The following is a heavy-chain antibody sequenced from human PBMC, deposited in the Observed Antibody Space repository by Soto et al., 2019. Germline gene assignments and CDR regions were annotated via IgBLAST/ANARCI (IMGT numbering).Heavy chain of an antibody. CDR3: ARAGSEWLLPTHFDY. J-gene: IGHJ4*02. CDR1: GYTFTSYA. D-gene: IGHD3-3*01. V-gene: IGHV1-3*01. CDR2: INAGNGNT. Sequence: ASVKVSCKASGYTFTSYAMHWVRQAPGQRLEWMGWINAGNGNTKYSQKFQGRVTITRDTSASTAYMELSSLRSEDTAVYYCARAGSEWLLPTHFDYWGQGTLVTVSS.